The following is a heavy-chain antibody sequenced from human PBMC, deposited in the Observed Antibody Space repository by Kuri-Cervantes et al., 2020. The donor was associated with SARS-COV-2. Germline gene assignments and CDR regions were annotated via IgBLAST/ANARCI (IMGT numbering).Heavy chain of an antibody. V-gene: IGHV4-59*11. Sequence: SETLSLTCTVSGGPISSLYWHWIRQPPGKGLEWIGCVYNSGSTNYNPSLKGRVTISVDTSKNQISLKMSSVTAADTAVYFCARDYSNYFDYWGRGTLVTVSS. CDR1: GGPISSLY. CDR3: ARDYSNYFDY. CDR2: VYNSGST. J-gene: IGHJ4*02. D-gene: IGHD5-18*01.